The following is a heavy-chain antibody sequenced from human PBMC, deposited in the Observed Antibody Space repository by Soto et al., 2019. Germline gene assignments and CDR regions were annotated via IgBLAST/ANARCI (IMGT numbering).Heavy chain of an antibody. CDR3: ARSREIIASAGSFDY. Sequence: VQLLESGGGLAQPGGSLRLSCAASGFTFSSHVMSWVCQAPGKGLEWVSGISTGGGSTDYADSVKGRFTISRANSKNTLHLQMKSLRAEDTAVYYCARSREIIASAGSFDYWGQGTLVTVSS. V-gene: IGHV3-23*01. J-gene: IGHJ4*02. CDR2: ISTGGGST. CDR1: GFTFSSHV. D-gene: IGHD6-25*01.